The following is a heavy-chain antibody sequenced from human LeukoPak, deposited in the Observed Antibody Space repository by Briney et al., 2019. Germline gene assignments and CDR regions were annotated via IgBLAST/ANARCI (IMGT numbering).Heavy chain of an antibody. CDR2: ISGSGVST. CDR1: GFTFSSYA. J-gene: IGHJ3*02. V-gene: IGHV3-23*01. D-gene: IGHD2-2*01. CDR3: ARGPDPVPAATSTVDAFDI. Sequence: GGSLRLSCAASGFTFSSYAMSWVRQAPGKGLEWVSAISGSGVSTYYADSVKGRFTISRDNSKNTLYLQMNSLRAEDTAVYYCARGPDPVPAATSTVDAFDIWGQGTMVTVSS.